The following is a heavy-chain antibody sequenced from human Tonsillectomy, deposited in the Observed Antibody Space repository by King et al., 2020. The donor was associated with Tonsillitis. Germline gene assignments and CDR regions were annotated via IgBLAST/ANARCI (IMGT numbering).Heavy chain of an antibody. CDR1: GFTFSKAW. CDR2: IKSKTDGETI. J-gene: IGHJ4*02. D-gene: IGHD6-13*01. Sequence: VQLVESGGGLVEPGGSLRLSCADSGFTFSKAWMSWVRQAPGKGLEWVGRIKSKTDGETIDYAAPVKDRFTISRDDSKNTLYLQMNSLKTEDTAVYYCTTDSRFSSRWGFDSWGQGTLVTVSS. CDR3: TTDSRFSSRWGFDS. V-gene: IGHV3-15*01.